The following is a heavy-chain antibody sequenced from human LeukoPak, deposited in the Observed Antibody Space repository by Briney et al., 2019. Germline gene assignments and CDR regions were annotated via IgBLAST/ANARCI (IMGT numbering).Heavy chain of an antibody. Sequence: PSETLSLTCTVSGGSISSYYWSWIRQPPGKGLEWIGYIYYSGSTNYNPSLKSRVTISVDTSKNQFSLKLSSVTAADTAVYYCARLVEGSSWYYFDYWGQGTLVTVSS. CDR3: ARLVEGSSWYYFDY. D-gene: IGHD6-13*01. CDR2: IYYSGST. CDR1: GGSISSYY. V-gene: IGHV4-59*08. J-gene: IGHJ4*02.